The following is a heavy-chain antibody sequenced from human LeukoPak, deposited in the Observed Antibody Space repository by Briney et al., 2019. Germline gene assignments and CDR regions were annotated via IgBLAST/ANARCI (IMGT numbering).Heavy chain of an antibody. CDR3: ARNGVGLYSYFDY. D-gene: IGHD2-2*02. J-gene: IGHJ4*02. Sequence: GSLRLSCAASGFTFSSYTMSWVRQPPGKGLEWIGEIYHSGSTNYNPSLKSRVTISVDKSKNQFSLKLSSVTAADTAVYYCARNGVGLYSYFDYWGQGTLVTVSS. CDR1: GFTFSSYTM. CDR2: IYHSGST. V-gene: IGHV4-4*02.